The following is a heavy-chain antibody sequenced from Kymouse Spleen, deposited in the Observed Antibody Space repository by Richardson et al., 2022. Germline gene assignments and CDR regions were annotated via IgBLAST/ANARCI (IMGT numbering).Heavy chain of an antibody. Sequence: EVQLVQSGAEVKKPGESLKISCKGSGYSFTSYWIGWVRQMPGKGLEWMGIIYPGDSDTRYSPSFQGQVTISADKSISTAYLQWSSLKASDTAMYYCARHPPYYDILTGYYNGMDVWGQGTTVTVSS. CDR1: GYSFTSYW. CDR3: ARHPPYYDILTGYYNGMDV. J-gene: IGHJ6*02. D-gene: IGHD3-9*01. CDR2: IYPGDSDT. V-gene: IGHV5-51*01.